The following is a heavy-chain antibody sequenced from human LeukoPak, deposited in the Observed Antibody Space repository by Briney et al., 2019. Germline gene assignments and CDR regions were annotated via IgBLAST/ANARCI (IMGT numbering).Heavy chain of an antibody. D-gene: IGHD6-19*01. Sequence: QSGGSLRLSCAASGFTFNRNNMNWVRQAPGKGLEWVSYISSTSITMYYADSVKGRFTISRDNAKNSLYLQVNSLRADDTAVYYCARETILAVAGDFWGQGTLVTVSS. J-gene: IGHJ4*02. CDR2: ISSTSITM. CDR3: ARETILAVAGDF. V-gene: IGHV3-48*01. CDR1: GFTFNRNN.